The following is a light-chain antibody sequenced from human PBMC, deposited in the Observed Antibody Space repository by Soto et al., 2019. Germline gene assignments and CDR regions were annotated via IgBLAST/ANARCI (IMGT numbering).Light chain of an antibody. J-gene: IGKJ1*01. CDR2: AAS. V-gene: IGKV1-39*01. CDR1: QSISSY. Sequence: DIQMTQSPSSLSSSVGDRVTITCRASQSISSYLNWYQQKTGKAPKLLIYAASSLQRGVQSRFSCNEPATDFNLTINSRQPERIAPYYGQQSYSTPPTFGQATKVEIK. CDR3: QQSYSTPPT.